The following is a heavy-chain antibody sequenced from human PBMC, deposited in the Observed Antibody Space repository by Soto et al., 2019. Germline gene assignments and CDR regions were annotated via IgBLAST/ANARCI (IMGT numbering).Heavy chain of an antibody. CDR3: ARWASRCRNRNCYTALDF. Sequence: SVKVSCKASGDGFNSYAISWVRQAPGQGLEWMGGIIPGFGTGNYAQNFQGRVSITADEFSKTAYMELSSLGSEDTAIYYCARWASRCRNRNCYTALDFWGQGTLVTVSS. J-gene: IGHJ4*02. CDR1: GDGFNSYA. D-gene: IGHD2-21*01. V-gene: IGHV1-69*13. CDR2: IIPGFGTG.